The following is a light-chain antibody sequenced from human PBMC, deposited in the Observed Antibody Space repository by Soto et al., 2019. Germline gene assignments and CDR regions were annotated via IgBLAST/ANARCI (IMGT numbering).Light chain of an antibody. V-gene: IGKV3-11*01. Sequence: EIVLTQSPATLSLSPVEIATLSCRASQSVSSYLAWYQQKPGQAPRLLIYDASNRATGIPARFSGSGSGTDFTLTISSLEPEDFAVYYCQQRSNWPPLTFGQGTRLETK. J-gene: IGKJ5*01. CDR3: QQRSNWPPLT. CDR2: DAS. CDR1: QSVSSY.